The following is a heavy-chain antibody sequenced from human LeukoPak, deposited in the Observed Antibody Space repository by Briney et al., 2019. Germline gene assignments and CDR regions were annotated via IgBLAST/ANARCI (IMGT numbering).Heavy chain of an antibody. D-gene: IGHD3/OR15-3a*01. CDR3: ARERDGRGNWYVDL. J-gene: IGHJ2*01. CDR2: IDADGSYT. Sequence: PGGSLRLSCAASGFTFSNYWMHWVRQGPGKGLVWVSRIDADGSYTTYADSVKGRFTISRDNAKNTIYLQMNTLRAEDTAVYYCARERDGRGNWYVDLWGRGTLVTVSS. V-gene: IGHV3-74*01. CDR1: GFTFSNYW.